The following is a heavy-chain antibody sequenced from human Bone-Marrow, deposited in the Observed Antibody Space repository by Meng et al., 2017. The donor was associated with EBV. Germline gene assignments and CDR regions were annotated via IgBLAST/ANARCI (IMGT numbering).Heavy chain of an antibody. CDR1: GGSISSGDYS. V-gene: IGHV4-30-2*01. Sequence: QVLLQESGSALVKPSQALSLTCAVSGGSISSGDYSWSWIRQPPGKGLEWIGNIYHSGSTFYNSSLNSRVTISVDRSKNQFSLKLTSVTAADTAVYYCARGNTFPEYYFGYWGQGTLVTVSS. D-gene: IGHD2/OR15-2a*01. CDR2: IYHSGST. CDR3: ARGNTFPEYYFGY. J-gene: IGHJ4*02.